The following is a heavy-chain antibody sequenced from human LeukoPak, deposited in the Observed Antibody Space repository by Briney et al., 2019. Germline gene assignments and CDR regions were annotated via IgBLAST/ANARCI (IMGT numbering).Heavy chain of an antibody. CDR1: GFTFSSYA. D-gene: IGHD6-13*01. CDR2: ISGSGGST. J-gene: IGHJ4*02. Sequence: GGSLRLSRAASGFTFSSYAISWVRQAPGKGLEWVSGISGSGGSTYYADSVKGRFTISRDNSKNTLYLQMNSLRAEDTAVYYCAKVPGSSPLLSFDYWGQGTLVTVSS. V-gene: IGHV3-23*01. CDR3: AKVPGSSPLLSFDY.